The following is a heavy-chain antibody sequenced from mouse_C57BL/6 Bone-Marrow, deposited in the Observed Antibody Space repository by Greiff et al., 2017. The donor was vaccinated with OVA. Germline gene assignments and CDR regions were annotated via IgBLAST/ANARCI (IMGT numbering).Heavy chain of an antibody. CDR2: IDPSDSET. V-gene: IGHV1-52*01. D-gene: IGHD1-1*01. CDR1: GYTFTSYW. Sequence: QVQLQQPGAELVRPGSSVTLSCTASGYTFTSYWMHWVKQRPIQGLEWIGNIDPSDSETHYNQKFKDKATLTVDKSSSTAYMQLSSLTSEDSAVYYCAREKNDYGSSYDYAMDYWGQGTSVTVSS. CDR3: AREKNDYGSSYDYAMDY. J-gene: IGHJ4*01.